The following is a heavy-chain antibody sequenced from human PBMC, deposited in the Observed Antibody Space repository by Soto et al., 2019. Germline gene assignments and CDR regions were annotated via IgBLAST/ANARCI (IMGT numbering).Heavy chain of an antibody. D-gene: IGHD3-3*01. CDR1: GYTFPSYG. Sequence: GASVKVSCKASGYTFPSYGISWVRQAPGQGLEWMGWISAYNGNTNYAQKLQGRVTMTTDTSTSTAYMELRSLRSDDTAVYYCASGTTYYDFWSGSFPDFDYWGQGTLVTVSS. J-gene: IGHJ4*02. V-gene: IGHV1-18*01. CDR3: ASGTTYYDFWSGSFPDFDY. CDR2: ISAYNGNT.